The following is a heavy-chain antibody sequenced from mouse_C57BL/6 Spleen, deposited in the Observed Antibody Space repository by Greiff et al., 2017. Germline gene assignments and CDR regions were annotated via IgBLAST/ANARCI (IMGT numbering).Heavy chain of an antibody. CDR3: ARYHYDYGYFDY. V-gene: IGHV1-82*01. Sequence: VQLQQSGPELVKPGASVKISCKASGYAFSSSWMNWVKQRPGKGLEWIGRIYPGDGDTNYNGKFKGKATLTADKSSSTAYMQLSSLTSEDSAVYFCARYHYDYGYFDYWGQGTTLTVSS. D-gene: IGHD2-4*01. J-gene: IGHJ2*01. CDR1: GYAFSSSW. CDR2: IYPGDGDT.